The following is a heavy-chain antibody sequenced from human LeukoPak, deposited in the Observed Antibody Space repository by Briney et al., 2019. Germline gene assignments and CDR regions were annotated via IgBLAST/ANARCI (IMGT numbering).Heavy chain of an antibody. V-gene: IGHV4-39*07. CDR2: MYYSGST. CDR3: ARWGTYASTSNWFDP. CDR1: GGSISSSSYY. J-gene: IGHJ5*02. D-gene: IGHD2-2*01. Sequence: SETLSLTCTVSGGSISSSSYYWGWIRQPPGKGLEWIGSMYYSGSTYYNPSLKSRVTISVDTSKNQFSLSLGSVTAADTAVYYCARWGTYASTSNWFDPWGQGTLVTVSS.